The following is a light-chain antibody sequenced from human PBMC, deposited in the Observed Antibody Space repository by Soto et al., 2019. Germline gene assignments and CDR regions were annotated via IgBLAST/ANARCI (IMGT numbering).Light chain of an antibody. J-gene: IGLJ1*01. CDR3: CSYAGSSTLYV. V-gene: IGLV2-23*01. Sequence: QSALTQPASVSGSPGQSITISCTGTSSDVGSYILVSWYQQHPGKAPKLMIYEGSKRPSGVSNRFSGSKSGNTASLTISGLQAEDEADYYCCSYAGSSTLYVFGTGTKVTVL. CDR1: SSDVGSYIL. CDR2: EGS.